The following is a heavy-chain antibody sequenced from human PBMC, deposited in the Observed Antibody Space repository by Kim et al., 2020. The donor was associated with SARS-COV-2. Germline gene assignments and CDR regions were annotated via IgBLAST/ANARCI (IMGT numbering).Heavy chain of an antibody. V-gene: IGHV1-69*04. CDR2: IIPILGIA. Sequence: SVKVSCKASGGTFSSYAISWVRQAPGQGLEWMGRIIPILGIANYAQKFQGRVTITADKSTSTAYMELSSLRSEDTAVYYCATLIAAAVIYVGGWWGQGTMVTVSS. CDR3: ATLIAAAVIYVGGW. D-gene: IGHD6-13*01. J-gene: IGHJ3*01. CDR1: GGTFSSYA.